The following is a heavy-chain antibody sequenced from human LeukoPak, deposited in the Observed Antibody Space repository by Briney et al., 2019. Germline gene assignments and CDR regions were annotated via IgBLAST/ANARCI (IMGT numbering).Heavy chain of an antibody. CDR2: IYYSGST. J-gene: IGHJ6*03. Sequence: SETLSLTCTVSGGSISSYYWSWIRQPPGKGLEWIGYIYYSGSTYYNPSLKSRVTISVDTSKNQFSLKLSSVTAADTAVYYCARVSGSTSYYYYMDVWGKGTTVTVSS. V-gene: IGHV4-59*08. CDR1: GGSISSYY. CDR3: ARVSGSTSYYYYMDV. D-gene: IGHD2-2*01.